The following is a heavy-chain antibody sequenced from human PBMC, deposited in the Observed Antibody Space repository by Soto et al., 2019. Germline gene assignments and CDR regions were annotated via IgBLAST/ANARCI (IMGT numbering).Heavy chain of an antibody. CDR2: IYYSGST. V-gene: IGHV4-59*01. CDR3: ARFFIHDSSGYYYGMDV. Sequence: SETLSLTCTVSGGSISSYYWSWIRQPPGKGLEWIGYIYYSGSTNYNPSLKSRVTISVDTSKNQFSLKLSSVTAADTAVYYRARFFIHDSSGYYYGMDVWGQGTTVTVSS. J-gene: IGHJ6*02. D-gene: IGHD3-22*01. CDR1: GGSISSYY.